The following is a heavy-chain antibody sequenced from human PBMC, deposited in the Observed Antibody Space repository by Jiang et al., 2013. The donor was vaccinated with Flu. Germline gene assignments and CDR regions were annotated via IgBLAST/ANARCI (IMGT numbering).Heavy chain of an antibody. J-gene: IGHJ5*02. V-gene: IGHV4-39*01. Sequence: LKSRVAISIDTSKNQFSLKLSSVTAADTAVYYCARQGPLWFGELLSPWFDPWGQGTLVTVSS. CDR3: ARQGPLWFGELLSPWFDP. D-gene: IGHD3-10*01.